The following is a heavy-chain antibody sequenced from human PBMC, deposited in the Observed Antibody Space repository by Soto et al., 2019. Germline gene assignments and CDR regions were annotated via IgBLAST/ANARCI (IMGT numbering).Heavy chain of an antibody. D-gene: IGHD2-2*01. CDR2: IYDSGDT. CDR3: VSFRSAIYGDAFDV. CDR1: GNSISSYF. Sequence: SETLSLTCSVSGNSISSYFRSWVRQTPGKGLEWVGFIYDSGDTQYNPSLESRATISLDTSKSQFSLRLRSVTAADTAMYYCVSFRSAIYGDAFDVWARRTMLTV. J-gene: IGHJ3*01. V-gene: IGHV4-59*01.